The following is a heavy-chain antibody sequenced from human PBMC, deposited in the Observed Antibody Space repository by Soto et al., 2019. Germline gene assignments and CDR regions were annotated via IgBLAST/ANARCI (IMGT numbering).Heavy chain of an antibody. CDR2: INHSGST. D-gene: IGHD3-10*01. CDR1: GGSFSGYY. CDR3: ARLRVWGVIIGNYYGMDV. Sequence: SETLSLTCAVYGGSFSGYYWSWIRQPPGKGLEWIGEINHSGSTNYNPSLKSRVTISVDTSKNQFSLKLSSVTAADTAVYYCARLRVWGVIIGNYYGMDVWGQGTTVTV. J-gene: IGHJ6*02. V-gene: IGHV4-34*01.